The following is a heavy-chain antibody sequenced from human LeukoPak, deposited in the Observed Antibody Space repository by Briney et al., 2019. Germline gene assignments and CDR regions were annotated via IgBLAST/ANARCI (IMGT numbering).Heavy chain of an antibody. CDR2: LSSGGATT. CDR3: AKVILGVHVPHWFDP. D-gene: IGHD3-3*01. V-gene: IGHV3-23*01. J-gene: IGHJ5*02. CDR1: GFTFSSYA. Sequence: GGSLRLSCAVSGFTFSSYAMSWVRQIPGKGLAWVAALSSGGATTYYADSVKGRFTISRDNSKNTLYLQMSSLRADDTAVYYCAKVILGVHVPHWFDPRGQGTQVTVAS.